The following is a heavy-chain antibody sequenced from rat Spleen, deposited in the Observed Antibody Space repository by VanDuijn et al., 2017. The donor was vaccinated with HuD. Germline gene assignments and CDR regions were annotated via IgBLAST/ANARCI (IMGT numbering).Heavy chain of an antibody. CDR2: INPGGYNT. J-gene: IGHJ3*01. Sequence: EVQLVESGGGLVQPGRSLKLSCAASGFTFSNFDMAWIRQAPTKGLEWVASINPGGYNTYYRDSVKGRFTVSRENAKSTLYLLMDSLRSEDTATYYCVRQDTSGYSNWFGYWGQGTLVTVSS. D-gene: IGHD4-3*01. V-gene: IGHV5S23*01. CDR1: GFTFSNFD. CDR3: VRQDTSGYSNWFGY.